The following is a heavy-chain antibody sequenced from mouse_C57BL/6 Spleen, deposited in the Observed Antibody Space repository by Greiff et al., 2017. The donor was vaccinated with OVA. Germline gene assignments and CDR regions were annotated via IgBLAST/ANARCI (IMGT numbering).Heavy chain of an antibody. Sequence: VMLVESGPGLVAPSQSLSITCTVSGFSLTSYGVSWVRQPPGKGLEWLGVIWGDGSTNYHSAHLTRLSISKDNAKSQVFLKLNSLQTDDTATYYCAKCHSSGYYAMDYWGQGTSVTVSS. J-gene: IGHJ4*01. CDR1: GFSLTSYG. V-gene: IGHV2-3*01. CDR2: IWGDGST. CDR3: AKCHSSGYYAMDY. D-gene: IGHD3-2*02.